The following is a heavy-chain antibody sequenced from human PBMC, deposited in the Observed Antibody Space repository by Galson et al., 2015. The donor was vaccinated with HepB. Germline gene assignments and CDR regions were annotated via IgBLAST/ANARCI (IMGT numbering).Heavy chain of an antibody. CDR2: ISGSGGST. J-gene: IGHJ6*02. CDR1: GFTFSSYA. CDR3: AKAGGATLLPYYYYYGMDV. D-gene: IGHD1-26*01. V-gene: IGHV3-23*01. Sequence: SLRLSCAASGFTFSSYAMSWVRQAPGKGLEWVSAISGSGGSTYYADSVKGRFTISRDNSKNTLYLQMNSLRAEDTAVYYCAKAGGATLLPYYYYYGMDVWGQGTTVTVPS.